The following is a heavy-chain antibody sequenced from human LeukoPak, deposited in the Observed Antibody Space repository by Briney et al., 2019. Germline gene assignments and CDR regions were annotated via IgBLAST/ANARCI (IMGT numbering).Heavy chain of an antibody. D-gene: IGHD6-19*01. Sequence: ASVKVSYKASGDTFSSYAINWIRQAPGQGLEWMGWINTNTGNPTYAQGFTGRFVFSLDTSVSTAYLQISSLKAEDTAVYYCARWTSYSSGWYRGYYYYYMDVWGKGTTVTVSS. J-gene: IGHJ6*03. CDR1: GDTFSSYA. CDR2: INTNTGNP. CDR3: ARWTSYSSGWYRGYYYYYMDV. V-gene: IGHV7-4-1*02.